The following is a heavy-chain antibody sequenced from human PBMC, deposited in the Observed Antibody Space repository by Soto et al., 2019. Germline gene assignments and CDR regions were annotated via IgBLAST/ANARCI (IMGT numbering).Heavy chain of an antibody. Sequence: QVQLVESGGGVVQPGRSLRLSCAASGFTFSSYGMHWVRQAPGKGLEWVAVIWYDGSNKYYADSVKGRFTISRDNSKNTLYLQMNSPRAEDTAVYYCARESFYDSSGYFRYFDYRAQGTLVTVSS. CDR3: ARESFYDSSGYFRYFDY. J-gene: IGHJ4*02. D-gene: IGHD3-22*01. CDR1: GFTFSSYG. V-gene: IGHV3-33*01. CDR2: IWYDGSNK.